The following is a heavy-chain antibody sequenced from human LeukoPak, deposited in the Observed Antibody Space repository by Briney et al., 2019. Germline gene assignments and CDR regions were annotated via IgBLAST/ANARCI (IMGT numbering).Heavy chain of an antibody. D-gene: IGHD5-18*01. CDR1: GYSFTNYD. CDR2: MNPNSGNT. Sequence: ASVKVSCKASGYSFTNYDINWVRQATGQGLEWMGWMNPNSGNTGYAQKFQGRVTITRNTSIGTAYMELSSLRSEDTAVYYCARVPIQLNYYYYMDVWGKGTTVTVSS. V-gene: IGHV1-8*03. CDR3: ARVPIQLNYYYYMDV. J-gene: IGHJ6*03.